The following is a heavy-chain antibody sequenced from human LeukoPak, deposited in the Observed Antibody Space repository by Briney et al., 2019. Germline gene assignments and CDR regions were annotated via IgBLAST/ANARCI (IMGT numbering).Heavy chain of an antibody. CDR1: GGSISSYY. CDR3: ARRLVYYGSGSYYIPKVYYYYYMDV. J-gene: IGHJ6*03. CDR2: IYYSGST. V-gene: IGHV4-59*01. D-gene: IGHD3-10*01. Sequence: TSETLSLTCTVSGGSISSYYWSWIRQPPGKGLEWIGYIYYSGSTNYKPSLKSRVTISVDTSKNQFSLKLSSVTAADTAVYYCARRLVYYGSGSYYIPKVYYYYYMDVWGKGTTVTISS.